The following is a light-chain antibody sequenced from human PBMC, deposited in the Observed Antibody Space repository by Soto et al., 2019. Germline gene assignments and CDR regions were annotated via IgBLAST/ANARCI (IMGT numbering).Light chain of an antibody. CDR3: ASWDDSLNGWV. CDR2: SDN. Sequence: QLVLTQPPSASETPGQRVTISCSGSSSNIGSNTVNWYQQLPGTAPKLFIYSDNQRPSGVPDRFSGSKSGTSASLAISGLQSEDEADYYCASWDDSLNGWVFGGGTKLTVL. V-gene: IGLV1-44*01. J-gene: IGLJ3*02. CDR1: SSNIGSNT.